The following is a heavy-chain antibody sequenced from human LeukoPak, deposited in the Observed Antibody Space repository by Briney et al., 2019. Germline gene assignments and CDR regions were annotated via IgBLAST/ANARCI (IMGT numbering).Heavy chain of an antibody. J-gene: IGHJ4*02. CDR3: AANIPIVVVPRDY. CDR1: GVSISSSNSY. Sequence: PSETLSLTCTVSGVSISSSNSYWGWIRQPPGKGLEWIGSIYYSGNTYYNASLKSRVTISVDTSKNQFSLKLSSVTAADTAVYYCAANIPIVVVPRDYWGQGTLVTVSS. V-gene: IGHV4-39*01. CDR2: IYYSGNT. D-gene: IGHD2-15*01.